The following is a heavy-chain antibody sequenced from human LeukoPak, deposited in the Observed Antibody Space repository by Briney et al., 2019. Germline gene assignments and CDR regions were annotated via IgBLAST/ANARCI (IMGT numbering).Heavy chain of an antibody. J-gene: IGHJ3*02. CDR1: GFTFGDYT. V-gene: IGHV3-49*03. CDR3: TRDSLSLHDAFDI. Sequence: GGSLRLSCTASGFTFGDYTMSWFRQAPGKGLEWVGFIRSKAYGGTTEYAASAKGRFTISRDDSKPIAYLQMNSLKTEDTAVYYCTRDSLSLHDAFDIWGQGTMVTVSS. CDR2: IRSKAYGGTT.